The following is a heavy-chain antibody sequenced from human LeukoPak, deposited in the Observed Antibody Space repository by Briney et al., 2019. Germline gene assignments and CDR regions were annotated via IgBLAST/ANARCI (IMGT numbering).Heavy chain of an antibody. CDR2: LVYDARS. CDR3: ARDLSAAFDF. CDR1: GFPFSSYG. D-gene: IGHD6-19*01. J-gene: IGHJ4*02. Sequence: GTSLRLSCAASGFPFSSYGMHWVRQAPGKGLEWVARLVYDARSDYANSVKGRFSISRDDSKNTLLLDMSRLRVEDTALYYCARDLSAAFDFWGQGVLVTVSS. V-gene: IGHV3-33*01.